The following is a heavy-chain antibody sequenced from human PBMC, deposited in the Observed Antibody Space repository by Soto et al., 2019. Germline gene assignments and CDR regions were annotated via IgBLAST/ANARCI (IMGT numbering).Heavy chain of an antibody. CDR2: FDPEDGET. CDR1: GYTLSELS. Sequence: QVQLVQSGAEVKKPGASVKVSCKVSGYTLSELSMHWVRQAPGKGLEWMGGFDPEDGETLYAQKFQGRVSMTEDTSTDTAYMELSSLTSEDTAVYCCTTGQRPLRFLEWLSRYYFDFWGQGTLVTVSS. CDR3: TTGQRPLRFLEWLSRYYFDF. J-gene: IGHJ4*02. V-gene: IGHV1-24*01. D-gene: IGHD3-3*01.